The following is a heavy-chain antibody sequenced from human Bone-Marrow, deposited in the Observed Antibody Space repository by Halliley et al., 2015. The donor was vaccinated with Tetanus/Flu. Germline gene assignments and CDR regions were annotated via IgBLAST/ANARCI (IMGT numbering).Heavy chain of an antibody. CDR3: ARNLQGSGYYYREDAFDI. J-gene: IGHJ3*02. CDR2: IFYSGIA. Sequence: TLSLTCTVSGGSVSSDYWSWIRQSPGRGLEWIGDIFYSGIASYNPSLKSRVTMSVDTSDNVFTLNLTSVTAADTAVYYCARNLQGSGYYYREDAFDIWGQGTVVTVSS. CDR1: GGSVSSDY. D-gene: IGHD3-22*01. V-gene: IGHV4-59*02.